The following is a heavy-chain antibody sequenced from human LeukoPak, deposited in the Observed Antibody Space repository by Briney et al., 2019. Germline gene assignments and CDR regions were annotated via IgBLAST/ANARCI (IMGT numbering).Heavy chain of an antibody. D-gene: IGHD3-10*02. CDR2: IYYSGST. CDR3: ASVRGGLFDY. Sequence: PSETLSLTCTVSGGSISSSCYYWGWIRQPPGKGLEWTGSIYYSGSTYYNPSLKSRVTISVDTSKNQFSLKLSSVTAADTAVYYCASVRGGLFDYWGQGTLVTVSS. V-gene: IGHV4-39*01. J-gene: IGHJ4*02. CDR1: GGSISSSCYY.